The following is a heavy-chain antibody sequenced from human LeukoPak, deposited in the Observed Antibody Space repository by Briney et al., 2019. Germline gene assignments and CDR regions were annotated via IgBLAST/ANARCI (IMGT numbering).Heavy chain of an antibody. CDR1: GGSFSGYY. V-gene: IGHV4-34*12. CDR3: ARLHSSGYYVDY. Sequence: PSETLSLTCAVYGGSFSGYYWSWIRQPPGKGLEWIGEIIHSGSTNYNPSLKSRVTISVDTSKNQFSLKLSSVTAADTAVYYCARLHSSGYYVDYWGQGTLVTVSS. D-gene: IGHD3-22*01. CDR2: IIHSGST. J-gene: IGHJ4*02.